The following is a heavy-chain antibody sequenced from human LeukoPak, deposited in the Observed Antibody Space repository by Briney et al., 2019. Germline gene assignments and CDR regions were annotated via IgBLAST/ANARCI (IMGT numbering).Heavy chain of an antibody. V-gene: IGHV3-21*03. CDR2: ISSSSSYI. CDR3: ARDRDALLTSDY. D-gene: IGHD3-9*01. J-gene: IGHJ4*01. Sequence: GGSLRLSCAASGFTFSSYTMTWVRQAPGKGLEWVSSISSSSSYIYFADSVKGRFTISRDNAKNSLYLQMNSLRAEDTAVYYCARDRDALLTSDYWGQEPWSPSPQ. CDR1: GFTFSSYT.